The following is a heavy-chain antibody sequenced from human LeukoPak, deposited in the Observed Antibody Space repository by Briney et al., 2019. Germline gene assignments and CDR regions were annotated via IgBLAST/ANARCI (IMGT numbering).Heavy chain of an antibody. J-gene: IGHJ5*02. CDR2: INWNGGST. CDR3: ARDQHYDFWSGYQDVFDP. CDR1: GFTFDDYG. D-gene: IGHD3-3*01. Sequence: GGSLRLSCAASGFTFDDYGMSWVRQAPGKGLEWVSGINWNGGSTGYADSVKGRFTISRDNAKNSLYLQMNSLRAEDTALYYCARDQHYDFWSGYQDVFDPWGQGTLVTVSS. V-gene: IGHV3-20*04.